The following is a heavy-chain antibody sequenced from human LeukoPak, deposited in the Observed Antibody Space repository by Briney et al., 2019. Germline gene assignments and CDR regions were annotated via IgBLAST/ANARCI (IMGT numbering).Heavy chain of an antibody. CDR1: GLSVSSND. Sequence: GRSLRLSCAASGLSVSSNDMSWVRQAPGKGLEWVSFIYSGDGTYYADSVKGRFTISRDNSKNTLYLQMNSLRAEDTAMYYCTKSGPPDPYWGQGTMVTVSS. CDR3: TKSGPPDPY. V-gene: IGHV3-53*01. D-gene: IGHD1-14*01. J-gene: IGHJ3*01. CDR2: IYSGDGT.